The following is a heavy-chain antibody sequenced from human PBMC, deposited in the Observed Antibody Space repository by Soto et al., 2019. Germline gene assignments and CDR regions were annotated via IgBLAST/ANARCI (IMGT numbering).Heavy chain of an antibody. CDR3: ARSYGDYVFDY. CDR1: SGSISSIGYF. V-gene: IGHV4-31*03. J-gene: IGHJ4*02. Sequence: SQTLSLTCTVSSGSISSIGYFWTWLRQYPGKGLEWIGYMYSNGRTDYNPSLRSRVTISGDTSKNQISLKLPSLTAADTAVYYCARSYGDYVFDYWGQGTLVTVSS. D-gene: IGHD4-17*01. CDR2: MYSNGRT.